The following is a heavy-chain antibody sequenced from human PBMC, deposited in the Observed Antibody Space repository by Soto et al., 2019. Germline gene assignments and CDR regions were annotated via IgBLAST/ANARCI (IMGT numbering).Heavy chain of an antibody. D-gene: IGHD2-8*01. CDR2: IGSKVDNYGT. J-gene: IGHJ4*02. CDR3: GPFCTDVVCYSDFDY. Sequence: EVQLVESGGGLVQPGGSLKLSCAASGFTFSGSHMHWVRQASGKGLEWVGRIGSKVDNYGTLYAASVTGRFTISRDDSKNTAFRQMNSLKTEDTAVYYGGPFCTDVVCYSDFDYWGQGILVAVSS. CDR1: GFTFSGSH. V-gene: IGHV3-73*02.